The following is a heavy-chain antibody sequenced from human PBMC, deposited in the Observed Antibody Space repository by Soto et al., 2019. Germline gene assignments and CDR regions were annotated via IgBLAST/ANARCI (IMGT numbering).Heavy chain of an antibody. CDR3: ARVLYYYDSSGYPYYYGMDV. Sequence: SVKVSCKASGYTFTSYGISWVRQAPGQGLEWMGGIIPNFGNANYAQKLQGRVTITADKSTSTAYMELSSLRSEDTAVYYCARVLYYYDSSGYPYYYGMDVWGQGTTVTVSS. D-gene: IGHD3-22*01. CDR2: IIPNFGNA. CDR1: GYTFTSYG. J-gene: IGHJ6*02. V-gene: IGHV1-69*06.